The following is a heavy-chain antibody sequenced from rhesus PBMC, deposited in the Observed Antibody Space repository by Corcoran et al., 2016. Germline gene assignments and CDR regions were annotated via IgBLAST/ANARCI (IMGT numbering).Heavy chain of an antibody. CDR2: IYSSSGHT. CDR1: GGSIRGVYG. V-gene: IGHV4S7*01. D-gene: IGHD5-42*01. J-gene: IGHJ4*01. CDR3: AREHPPGIQRVQFVF. Sequence: QVQLQESGPGLLKPSETLSLTCAVSGGSIRGVYGWGWIRQPPGKGREWVGSIYSSSGHTYFHPSLKSRATISTDTSKNQFSLKLSSVTAADTAVYCCAREHPPGIQRVQFVFWGQGVLVTVSS.